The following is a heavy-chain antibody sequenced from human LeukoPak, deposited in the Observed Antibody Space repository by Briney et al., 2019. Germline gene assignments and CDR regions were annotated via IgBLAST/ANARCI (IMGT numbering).Heavy chain of an antibody. CDR2: ISGSGGGT. J-gene: IGHJ4*02. CDR1: GFTFSSYA. V-gene: IGHV3-23*01. Sequence: GGSLRLSCAASGFTFSSYAMSWVRQAPGKGLEWVSAISGSGGGTYYADSVKDRFTISRDYSNNTLYLQMNSLRADDTAVYYCAKVASADAQARLNYWGQGPLVTVSS. D-gene: IGHD6-19*01. CDR3: AKVASADAQARLNY.